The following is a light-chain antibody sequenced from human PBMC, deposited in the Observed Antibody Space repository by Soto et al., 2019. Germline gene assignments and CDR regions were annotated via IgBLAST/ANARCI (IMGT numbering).Light chain of an antibody. Sequence: EIVLTQSPATLSLSPGERATLSCRASQSVSAYLAWYQQKPRQAPRRLINDASNMATGIPARFSGSGSGTDFTLTIISLGPEDFEVYYCHQRYNWARGTYTFGQGTKLEI. V-gene: IGKV3-11*01. CDR2: DAS. CDR3: HQRYNWARGTYT. J-gene: IGKJ2*01. CDR1: QSVSAY.